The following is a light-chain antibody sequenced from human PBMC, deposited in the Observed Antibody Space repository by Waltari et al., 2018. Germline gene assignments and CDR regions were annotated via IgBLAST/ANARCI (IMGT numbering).Light chain of an antibody. J-gene: IGKJ3*01. V-gene: IGKV1-12*01. CDR1: QDIGSR. Sequence: DIQMTQSPSPVSASVGDRVTITCRASQDIGSRLAWYQQKPGKAPNLLIYGTSSLPTGVPSRFSGSGSGTEFTLTISSLQPEDFGTYYCQQGSSFPITFGPGTKVEIK. CDR2: GTS. CDR3: QQGSSFPIT.